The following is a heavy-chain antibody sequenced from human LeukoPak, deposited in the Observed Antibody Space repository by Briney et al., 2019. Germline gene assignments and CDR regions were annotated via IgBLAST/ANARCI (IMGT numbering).Heavy chain of an antibody. D-gene: IGHD3-22*01. V-gene: IGHV1-8*03. CDR1: GYTFTSYD. J-gene: IGHJ6*03. CDR3: ARAQDYYDSSGYPPVYYYYYMDV. Sequence: ASVKVSCKVSGYTFTSYDINWVRQATGQGLEWMGWMNPNSGNTGYAQKFQGRVTITRNTSISTAYMELSSLRSEDTAVYYCARAQDYYDSSGYPPVYYYYYMDVWGKGTTVTVSS. CDR2: MNPNSGNT.